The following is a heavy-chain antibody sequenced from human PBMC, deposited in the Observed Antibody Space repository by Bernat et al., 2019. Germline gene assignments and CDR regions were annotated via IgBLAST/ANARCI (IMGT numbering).Heavy chain of an antibody. CDR3: ATSRGGQHLWEHSPLDI. CDR2: INPNTGDT. J-gene: IGHJ3*02. V-gene: IGHV1-2*04. D-gene: IGHD1-26*01. CDR1: GYTFTGFY. Sequence: QVQLVQSGTEVKNPEASVKVSCKASGYTFTGFYIHWVRQAPGQGLEWMGWINPNTGDTKYAQSFQGWVTMTRDTSISTAYMELSRLRSDDTAVYYCATSRGGQHLWEHSPLDIWGQGTMVTVSS.